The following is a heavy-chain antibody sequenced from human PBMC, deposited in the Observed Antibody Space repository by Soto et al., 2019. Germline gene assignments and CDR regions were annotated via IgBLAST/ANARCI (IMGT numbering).Heavy chain of an antibody. V-gene: IGHV3-9*01. CDR3: AKESSGWS. J-gene: IGHJ3*01. D-gene: IGHD6-19*01. Sequence: EVQLVESGGGLVQPGRSLRLSCAASGFTFDDYAMHWVRQAPGKGLEWVSGISWNSGSIGYADSVKGRFTISRDNAKNSVYLQMNSLRAEDTALYYCAKESSGWSWGQGTMVTVSS. CDR1: GFTFDDYA. CDR2: ISWNSGSI.